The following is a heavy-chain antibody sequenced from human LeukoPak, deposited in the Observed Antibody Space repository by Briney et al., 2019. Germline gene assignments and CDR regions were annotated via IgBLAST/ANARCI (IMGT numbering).Heavy chain of an antibody. Sequence: SETLSLTCAVYGGSFSGYYWTWIRQPPGKGLEWIGTIYFSGGTYYNASLKSRVTISVDTSKNQFSLKLSSVTAADTAVYYCARVSIVVVPAAFSRFFDYWGQGTLVTVSS. D-gene: IGHD2-2*01. CDR2: IYFSGGT. V-gene: IGHV4-34*01. CDR1: GGSFSGYY. J-gene: IGHJ4*02. CDR3: ARVSIVVVPAAFSRFFDY.